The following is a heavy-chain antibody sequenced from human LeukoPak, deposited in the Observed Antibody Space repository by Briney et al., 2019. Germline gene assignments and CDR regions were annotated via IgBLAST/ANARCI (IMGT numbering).Heavy chain of an antibody. D-gene: IGHD3-3*01. J-gene: IGHJ4*02. CDR2: INSDGSST. CDR1: GFTFSSYA. V-gene: IGHV3-74*01. Sequence: GGSLRLSCAASGFTFSSYAMHWVRQAPGKGLVWVSRINSDGSSTSYADSVKGRFTISRDNAKNTLYLQMNSLRAEDTAVYYCARGRAPYTIFGVVPDYWGQGTLVTVSS. CDR3: ARGRAPYTIFGVVPDY.